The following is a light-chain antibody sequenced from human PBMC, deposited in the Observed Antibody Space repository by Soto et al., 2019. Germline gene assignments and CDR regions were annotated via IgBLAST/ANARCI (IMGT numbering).Light chain of an antibody. CDR1: QSVAYTY. J-gene: IGKJ3*01. CDR3: QQYGTSPFT. CDR2: GAS. Sequence: EIVLTQSPATLSLSPGERATLSCRASQSVAYTYLAWFQQKPGQSPRLLIYGASNRATGIPDRFSGSGSGTDFTLTISRQEPENFAVYYCQQYGTSPFTFGPRTKVDIK. V-gene: IGKV3-20*01.